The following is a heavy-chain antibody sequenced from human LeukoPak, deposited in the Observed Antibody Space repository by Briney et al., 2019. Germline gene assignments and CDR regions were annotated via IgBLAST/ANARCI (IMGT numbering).Heavy chain of an antibody. CDR2: IIPIFGTA. J-gene: IGHJ4*02. Sequence: GASVTVSCKASGGTLSIYAISWVRQAPGQGLEWMGGIIPIFGTANYAQKFQGRVTITADESTSTAYMELSSLRSEDTAVYYCARGGGNGYSYGPGYWGQGTLVTVSS. V-gene: IGHV1-69*13. D-gene: IGHD5-18*01. CDR3: ARGGGNGYSYGPGY. CDR1: GGTLSIYA.